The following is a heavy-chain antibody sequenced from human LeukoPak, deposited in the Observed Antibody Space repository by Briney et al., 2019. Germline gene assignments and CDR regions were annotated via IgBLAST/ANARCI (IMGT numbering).Heavy chain of an antibody. Sequence: GGSLRLSCAASGFTVSTSYMNWVRQAPGKGLEWVSVIYSGGNTYYADSVQDRFTMSRDNSKNTLYLQMNSLRAEDTAVYYCARVSTWGNYFDYWGRGTLVTVSS. D-gene: IGHD7-27*01. CDR1: GFTVSTSY. CDR2: IYSGGNT. J-gene: IGHJ4*02. CDR3: ARVSTWGNYFDY. V-gene: IGHV3-53*01.